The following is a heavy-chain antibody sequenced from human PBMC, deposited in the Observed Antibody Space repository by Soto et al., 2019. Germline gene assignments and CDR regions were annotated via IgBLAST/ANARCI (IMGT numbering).Heavy chain of an antibody. J-gene: IGHJ3*02. CDR1: GFIFSNYR. D-gene: IGHD2-15*01. CDR3: ARDRSGTWDDAFDI. Sequence: EVQLVESGGGLVQPGGSLRLSCAASGFIFSNYRMNWVRQAPGKGLEWVSHISSSSSPIYYADSVKGRFTISRDNAKNPLVLQMNSMRDEDTAVYFCARDRSGTWDDAFDIWGQGTMVTVSS. CDR2: ISSSSSPI. V-gene: IGHV3-48*02.